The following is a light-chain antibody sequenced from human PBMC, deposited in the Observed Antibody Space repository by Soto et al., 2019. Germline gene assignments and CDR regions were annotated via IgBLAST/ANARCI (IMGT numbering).Light chain of an antibody. CDR3: SSYTDSATRV. CDR2: EVR. CDR1: NSDVGGYDY. V-gene: IGLV2-14*01. Sequence: QSALTQPASVSVSPGQSITISCTGTNSDVGGYDYVSWYQQYPGKAPKVIIYEVRKRPSGISNRFSGSKSGNMASLTISGLQAVDEADYYCSSYTDSATRVFGTGTKVTV. J-gene: IGLJ1*01.